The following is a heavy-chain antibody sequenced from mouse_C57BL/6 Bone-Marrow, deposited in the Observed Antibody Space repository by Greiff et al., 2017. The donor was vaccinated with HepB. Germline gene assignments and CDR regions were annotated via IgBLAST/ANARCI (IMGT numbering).Heavy chain of an antibody. V-gene: IGHV1-39*01. J-gene: IGHJ4*01. CDR3: SRRSGYGNNVYAMDY. Sequence: EVQLQQSGPELVKPGASVKISCKASGYSFTDYNMNWVKQSNGKSLEWIGVINPNYGTTSYNQKFKGKATLTVDQSSSTAYMQLNSLTSEDSAVSYCSRRSGYGNNVYAMDYWGQGTSVTVSS. CDR1: GYSFTDYN. CDR2: INPNYGTT. D-gene: IGHD2-1*01.